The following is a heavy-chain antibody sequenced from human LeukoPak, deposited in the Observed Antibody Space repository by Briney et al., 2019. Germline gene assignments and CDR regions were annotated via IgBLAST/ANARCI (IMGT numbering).Heavy chain of an antibody. D-gene: IGHD3-3*01. CDR1: GGSISSYY. Sequence: PSETLSLTCTVSGGSISSYYWSWIRQPPGKGLEWIGYIYYSGSTNYNPSLKSRVTIPVDTSKNQFSLKLSSVTAADTAVYYCARAGYDFWSGYYYPADAFGIWGQGTMVTVSS. CDR2: IYYSGST. V-gene: IGHV4-59*01. J-gene: IGHJ3*02. CDR3: ARAGYDFWSGYYYPADAFGI.